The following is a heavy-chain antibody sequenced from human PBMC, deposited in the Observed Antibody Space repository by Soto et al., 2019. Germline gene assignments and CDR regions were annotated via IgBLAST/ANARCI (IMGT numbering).Heavy chain of an antibody. CDR1: GFTFDDYT. D-gene: IGHD3-9*01. V-gene: IGHV3-43*01. J-gene: IGHJ4*02. Sequence: GALRLSCAASGFTFDDYTMHWVRQAPGKGLEWVSLISWDGGSTYYADSVKGRFTISRDNSKNSLYLQMNRLRTEDTALYYCAKAREYYDILTGLDYWGQGTLVTVSS. CDR3: AKAREYYDILTGLDY. CDR2: ISWDGGST.